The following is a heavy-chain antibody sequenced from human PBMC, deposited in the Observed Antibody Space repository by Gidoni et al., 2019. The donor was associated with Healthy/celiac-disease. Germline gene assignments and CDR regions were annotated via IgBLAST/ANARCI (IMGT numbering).Heavy chain of an antibody. CDR3: AKDGKCGGDCYSPDYYGMDV. Sequence: QVQLVESGGGVVQPGGSLRLPCAASGFTFNSYGMHWVRQAPGKGLEWVAFIRYDGSNKYYADSVKGRVTISRDNSKNTLYLQMNSLRAEDTAVYYCAKDGKCGGDCYSPDYYGMDVWGQGTTVTVSS. V-gene: IGHV3-30*02. D-gene: IGHD2-21*02. CDR2: IRYDGSNK. CDR1: GFTFNSYG. J-gene: IGHJ6*02.